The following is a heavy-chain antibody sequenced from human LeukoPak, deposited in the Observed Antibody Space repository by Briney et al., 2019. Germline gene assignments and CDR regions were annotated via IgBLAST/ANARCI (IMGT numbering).Heavy chain of an antibody. Sequence: PSETLSLTCTVSGGSITSSSYYWGWIRQPPGKGLEWIGSIYYSGNTSYNPSLKSRVTISVDTSKNQFSLKLSSVTAADTAVYYCASMYSSGWYYFDYWGQGTLVTVSS. CDR3: ASMYSSGWYYFDY. V-gene: IGHV4-39*07. D-gene: IGHD6-19*01. CDR1: GGSITSSSYY. CDR2: IYYSGNT. J-gene: IGHJ4*02.